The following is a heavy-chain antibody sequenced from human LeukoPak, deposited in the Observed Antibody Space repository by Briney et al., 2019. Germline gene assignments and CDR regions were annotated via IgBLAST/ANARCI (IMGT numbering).Heavy chain of an antibody. V-gene: IGHV3-7*01. CDR3: ARALIGYYFDY. CDR1: GFTFSSYW. D-gene: IGHD2-8*01. Sequence: GGSLRLSCAASGFTFSSYWMSWVRQAPGKGLEWVANIKQDGSEKYYVDSVKGRFTISRDSAKNSLYLQMNSLRAEDTAVYYCARALIGYYFDYWGQGTLVTVSS. J-gene: IGHJ4*02. CDR2: IKQDGSEK.